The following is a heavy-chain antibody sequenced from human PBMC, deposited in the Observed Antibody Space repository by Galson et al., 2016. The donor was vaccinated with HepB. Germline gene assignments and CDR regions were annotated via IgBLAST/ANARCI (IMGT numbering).Heavy chain of an antibody. V-gene: IGHV4-39*01. CDR1: GGSVSSGIYY. J-gene: IGHJ4*02. CDR3: ARQGVGILMVYAKI. CDR2: IHYRGST. Sequence: SETLSLTCTVSGGSVSSGIYYWGWIRQPPGKGLEWIGSIHYRGSTSYNPSLKSRVSISVDTSKNHFSLNLTSVTAADTAVYYCARQGVGILMVYAKIWGQGTLVTVSS. D-gene: IGHD2-8*01.